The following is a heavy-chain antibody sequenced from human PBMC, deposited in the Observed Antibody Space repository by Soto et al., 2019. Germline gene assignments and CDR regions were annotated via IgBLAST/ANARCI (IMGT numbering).Heavy chain of an antibody. Sequence: PSETLSLTCTVSGGSLSSYYWSWIRQAPGEGLENLGYVYYSGSINYNPSFKSRVTISVDKSKNQFSLKLSSVTAADTAVYYCARVLIAVAGTLSAFDIWGQGTMVTVSS. D-gene: IGHD6-19*01. J-gene: IGHJ3*02. CDR1: GGSLSSYY. CDR2: VYYSGSI. CDR3: ARVLIAVAGTLSAFDI. V-gene: IGHV4-59*12.